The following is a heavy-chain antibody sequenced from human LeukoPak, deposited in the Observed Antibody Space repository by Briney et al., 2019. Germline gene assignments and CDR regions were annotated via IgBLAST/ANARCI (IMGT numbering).Heavy chain of an antibody. Sequence: SETLSLTCTVSGGSISSGSYYWSWIRQPAGKGLEWIGRIYTSGSTNYNPSLKSRVTISVDTSKNQFSLKLSSVTAADTAVYYCAITSGYYYGFDYWGQGTLVTVSS. CDR1: GGSISSGSYY. V-gene: IGHV4-61*02. D-gene: IGHD3-22*01. J-gene: IGHJ4*02. CDR3: AITSGYYYGFDY. CDR2: IYTSGST.